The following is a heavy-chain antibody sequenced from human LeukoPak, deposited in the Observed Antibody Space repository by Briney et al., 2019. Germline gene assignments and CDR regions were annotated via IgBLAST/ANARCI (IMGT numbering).Heavy chain of an antibody. CDR3: AKCMVGVVAKTGVYYYYYGMDV. CDR2: ISGSGGST. V-gene: IGHV3-23*01. Sequence: PGGSLRLSCAASGFTFSSYAMSWVRQAPGKGLEWVSAISGSGGSTYYADSVKGRFTISRDNSKNTLYLQMNSLRAEDTAVYYCAKCMVGVVAKTGVYYYYYGMDVWGQGTTVTVSS. J-gene: IGHJ6*02. CDR1: GFTFSSYA. D-gene: IGHD1-26*01.